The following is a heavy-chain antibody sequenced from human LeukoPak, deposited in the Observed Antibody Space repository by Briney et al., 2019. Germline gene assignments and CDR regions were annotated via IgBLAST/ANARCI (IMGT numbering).Heavy chain of an antibody. D-gene: IGHD3-3*01. V-gene: IGHV4-34*01. CDR2: INHSGST. CDR3: ARECEFFGVVTGNYFDP. J-gene: IGHJ5*02. CDR1: GGSFSGYY. Sequence: PSETLSLTCAVYGGSFSGYYWSWIRQPPGKGLEWIGEINHSGSTNYNPSLKSRVTISVDTPKNQFSLKLSSVTAADTAVYYCARECEFFGVVTGNYFDPWGQGTQVTVSS.